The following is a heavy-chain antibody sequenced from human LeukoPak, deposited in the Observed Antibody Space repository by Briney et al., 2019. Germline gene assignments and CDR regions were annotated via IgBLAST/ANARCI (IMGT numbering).Heavy chain of an antibody. Sequence: SETLSLTCTVSGGSISSSSYYWGWIRQPPGKGLEWIGSIYYSGSTYYNPYLKSRVTISVDTSKNQFSLKLSSVTAADTAVYYCARDPDTAMVLNYFDYWGQGTLVTVSS. J-gene: IGHJ4*02. CDR2: IYYSGST. CDR3: ARDPDTAMVLNYFDY. CDR1: GGSISSSSYY. D-gene: IGHD5-18*01. V-gene: IGHV4-39*07.